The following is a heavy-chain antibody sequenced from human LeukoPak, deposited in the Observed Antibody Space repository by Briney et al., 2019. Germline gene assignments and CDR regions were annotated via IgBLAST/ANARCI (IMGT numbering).Heavy chain of an antibody. D-gene: IGHD6-19*01. J-gene: IGHJ3*02. CDR3: ATAQTEIAVGDAFDI. CDR1: GGSISSYY. Sequence: SETLSLTCTVSGGSISSYYWSWIRQPPGKGLEWIGYIHYSGSTNYNPSLKSRVTISVDTSKNQFSLKLSSVTAADTAVYYCATAQTEIAVGDAFDIWGQGTMVTVSS. V-gene: IGHV4-59*01. CDR2: IHYSGST.